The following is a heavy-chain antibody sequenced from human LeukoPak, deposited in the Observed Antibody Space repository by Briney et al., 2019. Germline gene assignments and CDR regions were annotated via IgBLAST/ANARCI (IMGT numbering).Heavy chain of an antibody. CDR1: GGSISSYY. D-gene: IGHD2-21*02. CDR2: IYYSGST. V-gene: IGHV4-59*08. Sequence: PSETLSLTCTVSGGSISSYYWSWIRQPPGKGLEWIGYIYYSGSTNYNPSLKGRVTISVDTSKNQFSLKLSSVTAADTAVYYCASSSGGGDCHYWGQGTLVTVSS. CDR3: ASSSGGGDCHY. J-gene: IGHJ4*02.